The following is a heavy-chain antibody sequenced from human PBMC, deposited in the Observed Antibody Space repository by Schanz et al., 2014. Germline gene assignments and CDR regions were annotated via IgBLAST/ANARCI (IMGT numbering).Heavy chain of an antibody. Sequence: EVQLLESGGGLVQPGGSLRLSCAASGFTFSSYAMSWVRQAPGKGLEWVSAISGRDGSTYYADSVRGRFTISRDNSKNTMYLQINNLRADDTAVYYCARELPGVVAFDFWGQGTMVTVSS. CDR3: ARELPGVVAFDF. J-gene: IGHJ3*01. CDR2: ISGRDGST. D-gene: IGHD7-27*01. CDR1: GFTFSSYA. V-gene: IGHV3-23*01.